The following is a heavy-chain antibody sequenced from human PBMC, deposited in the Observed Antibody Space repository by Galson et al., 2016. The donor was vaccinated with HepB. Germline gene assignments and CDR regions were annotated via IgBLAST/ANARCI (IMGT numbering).Heavy chain of an antibody. CDR1: GYKFTSYW. CDR3: ASPIVGGTDATSEAVPSY. J-gene: IGHJ4*02. CDR2: IDDTGTET. D-gene: IGHD5-12*01. Sequence: SGAEVKKPGESLKISCQGSGYKFTSYWIGWVRQAPGKGLEWVSTIDDTGTETHFAGSVKGRFAISRDKSKKTVYLDMNSLTAEDTAEYYCASPIVGGTDATSEAVPSYWGQGTLVTVSS. V-gene: IGHV3-23*01.